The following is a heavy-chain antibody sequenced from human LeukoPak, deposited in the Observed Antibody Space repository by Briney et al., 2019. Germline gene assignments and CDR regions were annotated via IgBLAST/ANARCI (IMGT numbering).Heavy chain of an antibody. CDR2: ISHDSGNT. CDR1: GFTFSHYA. CDR3: ARDWGVVTYYFDY. J-gene: IGHJ4*02. V-gene: IGHV3-23*01. D-gene: IGHD3-3*01. Sequence: GGSLRLSCVASGFTFSHYALTWVRQAPGKGLECVSAISHDSGNTFFADSVKGRFTISRDNSKNTLYLQMNSLRAEDTAVYYCARDWGVVTYYFDYWGQGTLVTVSS.